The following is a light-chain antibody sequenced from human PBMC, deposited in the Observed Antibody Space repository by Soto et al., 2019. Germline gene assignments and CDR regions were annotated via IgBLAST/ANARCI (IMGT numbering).Light chain of an antibody. CDR2: GTS. V-gene: IGKV3-15*01. Sequence: EMAITQSPVTLSVSPGERATLSCRASQNISRSLAWYQQKPGQGPSLLIYGTSTGAGGVPAGFSGGGSGTEFTLTINSLQSEDFAVYYCQQYNGCPRTFGQGTKVDNK. J-gene: IGKJ1*01. CDR3: QQYNGCPRT. CDR1: QNISRS.